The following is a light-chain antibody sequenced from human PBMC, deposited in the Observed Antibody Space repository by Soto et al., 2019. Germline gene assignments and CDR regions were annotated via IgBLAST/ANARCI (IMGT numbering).Light chain of an antibody. CDR3: QSYDSSLSGRVV. CDR1: SSNIGAGYD. J-gene: IGLJ2*01. V-gene: IGLV1-40*01. CDR2: GNS. Sequence: QSVLTQPPSVSGAPGQRVTISCTGSSSNIGAGYDVHWYQQLPGTAPKLLIYGNSNRPSGVPDRFSGSKSGTSASLAITGXXXXXXADYYCQSYDSSLSGRVVFGGGTKLTVL.